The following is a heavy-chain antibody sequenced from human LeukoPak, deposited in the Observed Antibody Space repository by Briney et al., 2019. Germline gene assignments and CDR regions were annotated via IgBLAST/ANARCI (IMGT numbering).Heavy chain of an antibody. J-gene: IGHJ4*02. Sequence: SVKVSCKASGGTFSSYAISWVRQAPGQGLEWMGRSIPIFGTANYAQKFQGRVTITTDESTSTAYMELSSPRSEDTAVYYCASGGSGSYYNEPVDYWGQGTLVTVSS. CDR2: SIPIFGTA. V-gene: IGHV1-69*05. CDR3: ASGGSGSYYNEPVDY. D-gene: IGHD3-10*01. CDR1: GGTFSSYA.